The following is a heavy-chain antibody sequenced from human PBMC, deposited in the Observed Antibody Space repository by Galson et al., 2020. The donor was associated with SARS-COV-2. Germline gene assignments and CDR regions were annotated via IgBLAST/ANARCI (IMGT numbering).Heavy chain of an antibody. D-gene: IGHD3-3*01. V-gene: IGHV4-61*02. CDR1: GASISSGSYY. Sequence: SETLSLTCTVSGASISSGSYYWRWIRQPAGKGLEWIGRIYKSGNTHYNTSLWSQVTISVDTSKNQFSLKLTSVTAADTAVYYCARGNSPCVTIFGVLTGTCGMDVWCQGTTVTVSS. CDR2: IYKSGNT. J-gene: IGHJ6*02. CDR3: ARGNSPCVTIFGVLTGTCGMDV.